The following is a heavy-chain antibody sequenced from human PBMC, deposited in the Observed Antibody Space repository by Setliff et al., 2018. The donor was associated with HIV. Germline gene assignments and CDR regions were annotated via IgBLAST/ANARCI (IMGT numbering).Heavy chain of an antibody. D-gene: IGHD3-9*01. J-gene: IGHJ4*02. Sequence: ASVKVSCKVSGYTLSELSVHWVRQAPGKGLEWMGGFDPEDGERIYAQKFQGRVTMTTDTSKSTAYMELRSLRSDDTAVYYCARVGGPYYDISTGYYGAVDYWGQGTLVTVSS. CDR2: FDPEDGER. CDR3: ARVGGPYYDISTGYYGAVDY. CDR1: GYTLSELS. V-gene: IGHV1-24*01.